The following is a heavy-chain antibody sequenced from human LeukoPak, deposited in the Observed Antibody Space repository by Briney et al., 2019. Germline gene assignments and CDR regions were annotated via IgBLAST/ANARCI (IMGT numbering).Heavy chain of an antibody. D-gene: IGHD3-16*01. J-gene: IGHJ2*01. V-gene: IGHV3-30*04. Sequence: PGGSLRLSCAASGYTFRSYAIHWVRQAPGRGLEWVAIISSDGSKKYYADSVKGRFTISRDNSKNTLYLQMNSLRAEDTAVYYCARGGHGFDLWGRGTLVTVSS. CDR3: ARGGHGFDL. CDR2: ISSDGSKK. CDR1: GYTFRSYA.